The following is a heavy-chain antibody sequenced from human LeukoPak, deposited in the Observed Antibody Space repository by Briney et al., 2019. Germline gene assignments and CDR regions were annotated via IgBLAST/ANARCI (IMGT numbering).Heavy chain of an antibody. CDR2: IKGRGPTT. D-gene: IGHD1-26*01. Sequence: GGSLRLSCAASGFTVSSNYMSWVRQAPGQGLEWLSHIKGRGPTTYYADAVRGRFTISRDNSKNTLYLQMNSLRAEDTAVYYCAKDSSGSYYGFDYWGQGTLVTVSS. J-gene: IGHJ4*02. CDR1: GFTVSSNY. V-gene: IGHV3-23*01. CDR3: AKDSSGSYYGFDY.